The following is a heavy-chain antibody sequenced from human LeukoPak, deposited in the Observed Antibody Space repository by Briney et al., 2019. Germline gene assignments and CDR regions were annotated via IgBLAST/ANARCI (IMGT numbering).Heavy chain of an antibody. Sequence: SETLSLTCTVSGGSISSSYYYWGWIRQPPGKGLEWIGSIYSSGSTYYNPSLKSRVTISVDTSKNQFSLKLSSVTAADTAVYYCASAGPRGGLGNWFDPWGQGTLVTVSS. V-gene: IGHV4-39*01. CDR2: IYSSGST. CDR1: GGSISSSYYY. J-gene: IGHJ5*02. D-gene: IGHD3-16*01. CDR3: ASAGPRGGLGNWFDP.